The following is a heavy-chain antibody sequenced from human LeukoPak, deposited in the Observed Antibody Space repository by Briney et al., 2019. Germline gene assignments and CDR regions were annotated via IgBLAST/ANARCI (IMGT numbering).Heavy chain of an antibody. D-gene: IGHD3-22*01. CDR1: GFIFSSHG. V-gene: IGHV3-48*04. CDR2: ISSSSSTI. J-gene: IGHJ4*02. CDR3: AREDYYDSHFDY. Sequence: PGGSLRLSCAASGFIFSSHGMNWVRQAPGKGLEWVSYISSSSSTIYYADSVKGRFTMSRDNAKNSLYLQMNSLRAEDTAVYYCAREDYYDSHFDYWGQGTLVTVSS.